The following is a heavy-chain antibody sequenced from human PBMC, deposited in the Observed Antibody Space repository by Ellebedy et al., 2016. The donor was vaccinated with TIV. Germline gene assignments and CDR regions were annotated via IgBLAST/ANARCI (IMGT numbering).Heavy chain of an antibody. CDR3: ARQDDNYDWSDP. Sequence: KVSCKGSGYSFTTYWIGWVRQMPGKGLEWMGTIYPGDSETTYSPSFQGQVTISVDKYISTAYMQLGSLKASDTAMYYCARQDDNYDWSDPWGQGTLVTVSS. J-gene: IGHJ5*02. D-gene: IGHD4-11*01. V-gene: IGHV5-51*01. CDR1: GYSFTTYW. CDR2: IYPGDSET.